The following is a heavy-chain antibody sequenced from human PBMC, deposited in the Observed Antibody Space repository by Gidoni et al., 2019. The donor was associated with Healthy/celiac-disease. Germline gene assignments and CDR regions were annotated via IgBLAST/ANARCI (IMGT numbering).Heavy chain of an antibody. CDR2: IYYSGST. J-gene: IGHJ3*02. Sequence: QVQLQESGPGLVKPSQTLSLTCTVSGGSISSGGYYWSWIRQHPGKGLEWIGYIYYSGSTYYNPSLKSRVTISVDTSKNQFSLKLSSVTAADTAVYYCARGKLVNYYDSSGYYYGETDAFDIWGQGTMVTVSS. D-gene: IGHD3-22*01. V-gene: IGHV4-31*03. CDR1: GGSISSGGYY. CDR3: ARGKLVNYYDSSGYYYGETDAFDI.